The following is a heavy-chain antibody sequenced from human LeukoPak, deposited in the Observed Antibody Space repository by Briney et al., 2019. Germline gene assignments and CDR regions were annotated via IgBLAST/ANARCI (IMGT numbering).Heavy chain of an antibody. V-gene: IGHV3-7*01. J-gene: IGHJ4*02. Sequence: GGSLRLSCAASGFTFSNYWMSWVRQAPGKGLEWVANIKQDGSEKYYVDSVKGRFTISRDNAKNSVYLQMNNLRGEDTAVYYCARLYDFWSGYWPYYFDYWGQGTLDTVSS. CDR3: ARLYDFWSGYWPYYFDY. CDR1: GFTFSNYW. D-gene: IGHD3-3*01. CDR2: IKQDGSEK.